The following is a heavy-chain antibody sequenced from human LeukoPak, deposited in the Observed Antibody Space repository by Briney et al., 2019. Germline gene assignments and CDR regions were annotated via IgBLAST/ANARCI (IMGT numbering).Heavy chain of an antibody. V-gene: IGHV3-30*18. J-gene: IGHJ4*02. CDR2: ISYDGSNK. CDR1: GFTFSSYG. Sequence: GGSLRLSCAASGFTFSSYGMHWVRQAPGKGLEWVAVISYDGSNKYYADSVKGRFTISRDNSKNTLYLQMNSLRAEGTAVYYCAKSRWSSGWYFDYWGQGTLVTVSS. D-gene: IGHD6-19*01. CDR3: AKSRWSSGWYFDY.